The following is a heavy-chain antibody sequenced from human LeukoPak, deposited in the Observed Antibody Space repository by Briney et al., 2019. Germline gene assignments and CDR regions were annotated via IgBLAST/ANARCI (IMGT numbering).Heavy chain of an antibody. CDR1: GYTFTSYA. Sequence: GASVKVSCKASGYTFTSYAMNWVRQAPGQGLEWMGWINPNSGGTNYAQKFQGRVTMTRDTSISTAYMELSRLRSDDTAVYYCARAQYTYSGWSLYYFDYWGQGTLVTVSS. CDR2: INPNSGGT. CDR3: ARAQYTYSGWSLYYFDY. J-gene: IGHJ4*02. V-gene: IGHV1-2*02. D-gene: IGHD6-19*01.